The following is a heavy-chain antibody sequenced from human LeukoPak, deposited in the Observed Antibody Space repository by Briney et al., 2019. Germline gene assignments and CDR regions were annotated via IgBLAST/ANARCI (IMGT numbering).Heavy chain of an antibody. CDR3: ARRVYGCSGGSCYSGADYYYYMDV. CDR2: INPTSGGT. D-gene: IGHD2-15*01. CDR1: GYTFTDYY. J-gene: IGHJ6*03. Sequence: ASVKVSCKASGYTFTDYYMHWVRQAPGQGLEWMGWINPTSGGTNYAQKFQGRVTMTRDTSISTAYMELSRLRSDDTAVYYCARRVYGCSGGSCYSGADYYYYMDVWGKGTTVTVSS. V-gene: IGHV1-2*02.